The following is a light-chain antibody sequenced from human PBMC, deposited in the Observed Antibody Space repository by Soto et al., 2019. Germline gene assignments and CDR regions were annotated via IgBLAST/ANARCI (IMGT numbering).Light chain of an antibody. CDR2: ENN. J-gene: IGLJ1*01. V-gene: IGLV1-40*01. CDR1: SSNIGAGYE. CDR3: QSYDSSLSGDV. Sequence: QSVLTQPPSVSEAPGQRVTISCTGSSSNIGAGYEAHWYQQVPGTAPKLLIYENNNRPSGVPDRFSGSKSGTSGSLAITGLQAEDEAEYYCQSYDSSLSGDVFGTGTKVTVL.